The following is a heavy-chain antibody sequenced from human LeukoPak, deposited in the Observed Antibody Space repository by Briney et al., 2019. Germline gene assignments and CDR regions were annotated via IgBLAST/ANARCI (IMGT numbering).Heavy chain of an antibody. CDR2: IYYSGST. CDR1: GGSISSYY. Sequence: SQTLSLTCTVSGGSISSYYWSWIRQPPGKGLEWIGYIYYSGSTNYNPSLKSRVTISVDTSKNQFSLKLSSVTAADTAVYYCAQIAATAADYWGQGTLVTVSS. V-gene: IGHV4-59*08. D-gene: IGHD5-18*01. CDR3: AQIAATAADY. J-gene: IGHJ4*02.